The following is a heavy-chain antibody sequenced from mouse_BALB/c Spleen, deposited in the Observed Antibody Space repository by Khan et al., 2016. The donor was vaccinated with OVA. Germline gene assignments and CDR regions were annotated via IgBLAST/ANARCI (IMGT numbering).Heavy chain of an antibody. J-gene: IGHJ3*01. CDR1: GYTFTDFT. CDR3: TRGGGNRFAY. Sequence: VQLQQSGAEVVRPGVSVKVSCKGSGYTFTDFTLHWVKQSHAMSLEWIGVISTYYGHATYNQKFKDKATMTVDKSSSTAYMELARLTSEDSAIYYCTRGGGNRFAYWGQGTLVTVSA. CDR2: ISTYYGHA. V-gene: IGHV1S137*01.